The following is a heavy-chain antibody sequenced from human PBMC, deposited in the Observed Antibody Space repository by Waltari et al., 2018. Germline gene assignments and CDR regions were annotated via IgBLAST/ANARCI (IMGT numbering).Heavy chain of an antibody. J-gene: IGHJ2*01. CDR3: ARVKGTYCSSTSCYTDWYFDL. CDR1: GGSISSGDYY. V-gene: IGHV4-30-4*08. Sequence: QVQLQESGPGLVKPSQTLSLTCTVSGGSISSGDYYWSWIRQPPGKGLEWIGYIYYSGRTHYNPSLKSRVTISVDTSKNQFSLKLSSVTAADTAVYYCARVKGTYCSSTSCYTDWYFDLWGRGTLVTVSS. D-gene: IGHD2-2*02. CDR2: IYYSGRT.